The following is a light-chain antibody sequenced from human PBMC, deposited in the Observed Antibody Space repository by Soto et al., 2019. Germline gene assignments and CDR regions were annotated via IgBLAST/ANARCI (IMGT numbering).Light chain of an antibody. CDR1: QSVSRSY. V-gene: IGKV3-20*01. CDR3: QQYDGSPPFT. Sequence: EIVLTQSPGTLSLSPGERATLSCRASQSVSRSYLAWYQQNPGQAPRLLIYGASSRATGIPDRFSGSGSGSDFTLTISKLEPEDSAVYYCQQYDGSPPFTFGPGTKVDIK. J-gene: IGKJ3*01. CDR2: GAS.